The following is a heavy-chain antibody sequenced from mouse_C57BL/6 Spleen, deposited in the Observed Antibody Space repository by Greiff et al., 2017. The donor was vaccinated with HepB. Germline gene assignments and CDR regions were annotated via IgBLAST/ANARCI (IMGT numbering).Heavy chain of an antibody. CDR1: GYSFTDYY. CDR2: INPSTGGT. CDR3: ARSDDYDGAWFAY. Sequence: VQLQQSGPELVKPGASVKISCKASGYSFTDYYMNWVKQSPEKSLEWIGEINPSTGGTTYNQKFKAKATLTVDKSSSTAYMQLKSLTSEDSAVYYCARSDDYDGAWFAYCGQGTLVTVSA. D-gene: IGHD2-4*01. J-gene: IGHJ3*01. V-gene: IGHV1-42*01.